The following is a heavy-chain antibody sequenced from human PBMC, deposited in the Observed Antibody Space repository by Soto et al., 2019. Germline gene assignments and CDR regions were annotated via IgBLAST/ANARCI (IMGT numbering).Heavy chain of an antibody. Sequence: PGGSLRLSCAASGFTFSSYGMHWVRQAPGKGLEWVAVISYDGSNKYYVDSVKGRFTISRDNAKNSLYLQVNSLRADDAAVYYCARDHLGYCSGGSCSWERYFDLWGRGTLVTVSS. CDR2: ISYDGSNK. CDR3: ARDHLGYCSGGSCSWERYFDL. J-gene: IGHJ2*01. V-gene: IGHV3-30*03. CDR1: GFTFSSYG. D-gene: IGHD2-15*01.